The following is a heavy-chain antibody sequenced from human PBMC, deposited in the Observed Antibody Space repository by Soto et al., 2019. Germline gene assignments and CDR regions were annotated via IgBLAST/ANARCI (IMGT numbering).Heavy chain of an antibody. Sequence: QVPLQQWGAGLLKPSETLSLTCAVYGGPFSGYYWSWIRQPPGKGLEWIGDINHSGRTSYNPSLKSRVTISIDTSKNQVSLKLSSVTAADTAVYYCARERGASSYFDHWGQGTLVTVSS. D-gene: IGHD1-26*01. V-gene: IGHV4-34*01. CDR3: ARERGASSYFDH. CDR1: GGPFSGYY. J-gene: IGHJ4*02. CDR2: INHSGRT.